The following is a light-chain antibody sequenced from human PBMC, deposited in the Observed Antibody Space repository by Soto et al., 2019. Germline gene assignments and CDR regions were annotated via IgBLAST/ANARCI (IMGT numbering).Light chain of an antibody. Sequence: QSALTQPASVSGSPGQAITISCAGTSRDIGAHNSVSWHQQHPGEAPKLIIFDVSSRPSGVSNRFSGSKSGNTASLTISGLQFVDEATYSCSTIALAVHVVRTGTKVTDL. V-gene: IGLV2-14*03. CDR2: DVS. J-gene: IGLJ1*01. CDR1: SRDIGAHNS. CDR3: STIALAVHV.